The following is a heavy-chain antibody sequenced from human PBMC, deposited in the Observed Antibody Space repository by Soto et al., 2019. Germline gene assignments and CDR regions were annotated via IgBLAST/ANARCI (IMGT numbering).Heavy chain of an antibody. Sequence: ASVKVSCKASGYTFTSYDINWVLQATGQGLEWIGWMNPNSGNTGYAQKFQGRVTMTRNTSISTAYMELSSLRSEDTAVYYCARGGHSSSWYIGSDYYYYGMDVWGQGTTVTVSS. J-gene: IGHJ6*02. D-gene: IGHD6-13*01. CDR1: GYTFTSYD. CDR2: MNPNSGNT. V-gene: IGHV1-8*01. CDR3: ARGGHSSSWYIGSDYYYYGMDV.